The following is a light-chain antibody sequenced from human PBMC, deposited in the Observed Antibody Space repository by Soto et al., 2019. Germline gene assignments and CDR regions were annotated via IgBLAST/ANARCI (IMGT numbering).Light chain of an antibody. CDR3: QQYNYWPPYT. CDR1: KRVSSN. Sequence: EIAMTQPQATLSVSPGEGATLSCRASKRVSSNLARSQQKPGQTPRLLIYDASTRATGIPARFSGSGSGTEFTLTISSLQSEDFAVYYHQQYNYWPPYTFGQGTKLEIK. V-gene: IGKV3-15*01. CDR2: DAS. J-gene: IGKJ2*01.